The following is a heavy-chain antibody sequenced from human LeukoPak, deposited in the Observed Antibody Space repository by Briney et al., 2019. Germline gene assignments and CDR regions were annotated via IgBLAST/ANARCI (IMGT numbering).Heavy chain of an antibody. Sequence: ASVKVSCKASGYTFTDYYMHWVRQAPGQGLEWMGRINPNSGGTNYAQKFQGRVTMTRDTSISTAYMELSRLRSDDTAVYYCARVPRYCSGGSCYWVDYWGQGTLVTVSS. J-gene: IGHJ4*02. D-gene: IGHD2-15*01. V-gene: IGHV1-2*06. CDR1: GYTFTDYY. CDR2: INPNSGGT. CDR3: ARVPRYCSGGSCYWVDY.